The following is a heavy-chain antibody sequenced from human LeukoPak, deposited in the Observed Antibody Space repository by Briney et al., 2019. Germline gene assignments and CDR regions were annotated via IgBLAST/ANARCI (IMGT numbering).Heavy chain of an antibody. CDR3: ARGATVEYFDH. CDR1: GGSISSGGYY. Sequence: SQTLSLTCTVSGGSISSGGYYWSWIRQHPGKGLEWIGYIYDGENTHYISSLKSRATISVDTSKNQFSLKLSSVTAADTAVYYCARGATVEYFDHWGQGTLVTVSS. J-gene: IGHJ4*02. D-gene: IGHD1-26*01. CDR2: IYDGENT. V-gene: IGHV4-31*03.